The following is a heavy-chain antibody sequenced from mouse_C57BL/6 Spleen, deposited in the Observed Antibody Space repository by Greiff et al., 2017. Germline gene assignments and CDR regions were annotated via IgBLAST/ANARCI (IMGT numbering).Heavy chain of an antibody. CDR3: ARSYDYTWFAY. CDR2: INPSSGYT. J-gene: IGHJ3*01. CDR1: GYTFTSYW. D-gene: IGHD2-4*01. V-gene: IGHV1-7*01. Sequence: QVHVKQSGAELAKPGASVKLSCKASGYTFTSYWMHWVKQRPGQGLEWIGYINPSSGYTKYNQKFKDKATLTADKSSSTAYMQRSSLTYEDSAVYYCARSYDYTWFAYWGQGTLVTVSA.